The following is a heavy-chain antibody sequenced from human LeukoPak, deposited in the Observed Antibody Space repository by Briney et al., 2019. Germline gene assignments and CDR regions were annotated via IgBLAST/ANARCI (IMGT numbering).Heavy chain of an antibody. CDR3: AKDVCTSPRCLLYFDS. CDR2: ISGFNT. D-gene: IGHD2-8*01. CDR1: GFAFSNYA. Sequence: GGSLRLSCTTSGFAFSNYAMNWVRQAPGKGPEWVSGISGFNTYYADSVKGRFTIFRDNSKNVLCLQMDRLRAEDTAIYSCAKDVCTSPRCLLYFDSWGQGTLVTVSS. V-gene: IGHV3-23*01. J-gene: IGHJ4*02.